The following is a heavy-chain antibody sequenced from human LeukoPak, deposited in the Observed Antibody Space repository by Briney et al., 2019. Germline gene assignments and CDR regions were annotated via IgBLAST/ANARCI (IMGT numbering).Heavy chain of an antibody. J-gene: IGHJ6*02. V-gene: IGHV4-4*02. Sequence: SETLSLTCAVSGGSIGNNNWWSWVRQPPGKGLEWIGEIYHSGSTNYNPSLESRVTISVDKYKNQFSLKLNSVTAADTAVYYCARVRVVVVIVGMDVWGQGTTVTVSS. CDR3: ARVRVVVVIVGMDV. CDR2: IYHSGST. D-gene: IGHD3-22*01. CDR1: GGSIGNNNW.